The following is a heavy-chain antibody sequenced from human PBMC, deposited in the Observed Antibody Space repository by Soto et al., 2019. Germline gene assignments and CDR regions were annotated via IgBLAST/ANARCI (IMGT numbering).Heavy chain of an antibody. CDR2: ISSSGSTI. CDR3: ARDEFWSEIYFDY. J-gene: IGHJ4*02. V-gene: IGHV3-11*01. Sequence: PGGSLRLSCAASGFTFSDYYMSWIRQAPGRGLEWVSYISSSGSTIYYADSVKGRFTISRDNAKNSLYLQMNSLRAEDTAVYYCARDEFWSEIYFDYWGQGTMVTVSS. D-gene: IGHD3-3*01. CDR1: GFTFSDYY.